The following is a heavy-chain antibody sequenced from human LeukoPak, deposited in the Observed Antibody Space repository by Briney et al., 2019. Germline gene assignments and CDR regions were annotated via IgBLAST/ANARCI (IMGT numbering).Heavy chain of an antibody. CDR1: GFIFSGYI. D-gene: IGHD2-8*02. Sequence: PGGSLRLSCEDSGFIFSGYIMHWVRQAPGEGLEWIAYISDNVADSLQYADSVQGRFTISRDNARNLLFLQMNSLRAEDTAVYYCVRDLSTGFAAEVFDLWGQGTMVTVSS. V-gene: IGHV3-48*01. CDR2: ISDNVADSL. J-gene: IGHJ3*01. CDR3: VRDLSTGFAAEVFDL.